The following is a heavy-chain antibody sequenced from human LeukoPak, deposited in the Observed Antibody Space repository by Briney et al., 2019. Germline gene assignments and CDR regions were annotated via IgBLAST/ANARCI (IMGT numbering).Heavy chain of an antibody. CDR3: AISTGLNGVDY. Sequence: SETLSLTCTVSGGSISSSTYYWGWIRQPPGKGLEWIGNIYYSGSTYYNPSLKSRVTMTVDTSKNQFSLQLNSVTPEDTAVYYCAISTGLNGVDYWGQGTLVTVSS. D-gene: IGHD2-8*02. J-gene: IGHJ4*02. CDR2: IYYSGST. CDR1: GGSISSSTYY. V-gene: IGHV4-39*07.